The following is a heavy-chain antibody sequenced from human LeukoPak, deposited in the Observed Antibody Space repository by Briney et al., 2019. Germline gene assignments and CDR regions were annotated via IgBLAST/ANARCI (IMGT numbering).Heavy chain of an antibody. CDR2: IYYDGST. Sequence: PSETLSLTCSVSGGSISSRSGYYWGWIRQSPGTGLEWIGCIYYDGSTYYNPSLKSRVTITVGTSKPFSLNLNSVTAADTAVYYCATQVSGESPFDFWGQGTLVTVSP. D-gene: IGHD3-10*01. J-gene: IGHJ4*02. CDR1: GGSISSRSGYY. V-gene: IGHV4-39*01. CDR3: ATQVSGESPFDF.